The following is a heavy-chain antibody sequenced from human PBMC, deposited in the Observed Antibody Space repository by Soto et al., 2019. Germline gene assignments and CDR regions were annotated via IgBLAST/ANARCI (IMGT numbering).Heavy chain of an antibody. CDR1: GFSLSTSGVG. Sequence: SCPTLVNPTQTLTLTCTFSGFSLSTSGVGVGWIRQPRGKALEWLALIYWNDDKRYSPSLKSRXXITKDTSKNQVVLTMTNMDPVDTATYHCAHGGSSSWYLYYDDYGMDVWGQGTTVTVSS. CDR3: AHGGSSSWYLYYDDYGMDV. J-gene: IGHJ6*02. V-gene: IGHV2-5*01. CDR2: IYWNDDK. D-gene: IGHD6-13*01.